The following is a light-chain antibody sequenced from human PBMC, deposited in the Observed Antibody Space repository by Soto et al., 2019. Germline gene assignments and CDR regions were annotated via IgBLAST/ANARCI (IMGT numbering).Light chain of an antibody. CDR1: QDISNY. V-gene: IGKV1-39*01. CDR2: AAS. Sequence: DIQMTQSPASRSASVFDRVSITCQASQDISNYLNWYQQKPGKAPKLLIFAASSLQSGVPSRFSGSRSGPDFTLTISSLQPEDFATYYCQQSYSSPPTFGQGTKVDIK. J-gene: IGKJ1*01. CDR3: QQSYSSPPT.